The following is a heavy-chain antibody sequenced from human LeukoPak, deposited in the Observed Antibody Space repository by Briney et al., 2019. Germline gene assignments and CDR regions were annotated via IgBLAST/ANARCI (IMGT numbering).Heavy chain of an antibody. CDR1: GGSFSGYY. Sequence: PSETLSLTCAVYGGSFSGYYWSWIRQPPGKGLEWIGEINHSGSTNYNPSLKSRVTISVDTSKNQFSLKLSSVTAANTAVYYCARVPDYDYVWGSYRYPRASYFDYWGQGTLVTVSS. V-gene: IGHV4-34*01. D-gene: IGHD3-16*02. J-gene: IGHJ4*02. CDR3: ARVPDYDYVWGSYRYPRASYFDY. CDR2: INHSGST.